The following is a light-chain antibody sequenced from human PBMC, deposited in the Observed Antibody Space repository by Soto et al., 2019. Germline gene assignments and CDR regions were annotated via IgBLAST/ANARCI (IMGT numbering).Light chain of an antibody. J-gene: IGKJ1*01. CDR3: QQYNSYAQT. CDR1: QSISSW. Sequence: DIQMTQSPSTLSASVGDRVTITCRASQSISSWLAWYQQKPGKAPKLLIYDASSLDSGVPSRFSGSGSGTEFTLTISSLQPDDFATYYCQQYNSYAQTFGHGPKVEIK. V-gene: IGKV1-5*01. CDR2: DAS.